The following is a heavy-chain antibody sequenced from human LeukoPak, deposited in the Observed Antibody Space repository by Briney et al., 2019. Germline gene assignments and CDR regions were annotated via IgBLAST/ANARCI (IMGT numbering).Heavy chain of an antibody. V-gene: IGHV1-2*02. CDR3: ARVGTDYYGSGSWNGFDY. CDR1: GYTFTGYY. Sequence: GASVKVSCKASGYTFTGYYMHWVRQAPGQGLEWMGWINPSSGGTNYAQKFQGRVTMTRDTSISTAYMELSRLRSDDTAVYYCARVGTDYYGSGSWNGFDYWGQGTLVTVSS. J-gene: IGHJ4*02. D-gene: IGHD3-10*01. CDR2: INPSSGGT.